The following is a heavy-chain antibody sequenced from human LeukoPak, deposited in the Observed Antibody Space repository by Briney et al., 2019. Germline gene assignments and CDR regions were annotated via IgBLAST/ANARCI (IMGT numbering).Heavy chain of an antibody. Sequence: SETLSLTCTVSGGSISSSSYYWGWIRQPPGEGLEWIGSIYYSGSTYYNPSLKSRVTISVDTSKNQFSLKLSSVTAADTAVYYCARGRDSSSWYVHYFDYWGQGTLVTVSS. CDR2: IYYSGST. D-gene: IGHD6-13*01. J-gene: IGHJ4*02. CDR3: ARGRDSSSWYVHYFDY. V-gene: IGHV4-39*07. CDR1: GGSISSSSYY.